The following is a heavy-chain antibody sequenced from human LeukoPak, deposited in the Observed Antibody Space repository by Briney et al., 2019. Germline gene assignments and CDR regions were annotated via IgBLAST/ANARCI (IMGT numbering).Heavy chain of an antibody. CDR1: GFTFSSYW. J-gene: IGHJ6*03. CDR3: ANFGYLDV. V-gene: IGHV3-74*01. D-gene: IGHD2/OR15-2a*01. Sequence: GGSLRLSCAASGFTFSSYWMHWVRQAPGKGLVWVLRINSDGSSTSYADSVKGRFTISRDNAENTLYLQMNSLRAEDTAVYYCANFGYLDVWGKGTTVTVSS. CDR2: INSDGSST.